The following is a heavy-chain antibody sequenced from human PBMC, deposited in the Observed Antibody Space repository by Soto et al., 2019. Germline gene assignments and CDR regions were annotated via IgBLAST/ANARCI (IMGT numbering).Heavy chain of an antibody. CDR3: ARSSNWFLSPFDY. CDR1: GGSIGTYY. J-gene: IGHJ4*02. Sequence: SETLYLTCTVSGGSIGTYYWSWIRQPPGKGLEWIGYVFYSGSAKYNSSLKSRVTMSVDTSKNQFSLTLTSINTADTAVYYCARSSNWFLSPFDYWGPGILVT. D-gene: IGHD6-13*01. CDR2: VFYSGSA. V-gene: IGHV4-59*01.